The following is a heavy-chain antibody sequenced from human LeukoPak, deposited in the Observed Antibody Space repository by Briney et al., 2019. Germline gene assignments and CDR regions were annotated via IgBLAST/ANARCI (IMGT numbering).Heavy chain of an antibody. D-gene: IGHD5-18*01. CDR2: FDPEDGET. CDR3: ASPSVTEYYFDY. V-gene: IGHV1-24*01. Sequence: ASVKVSCKASGGTFSTYAISWVRQAPGQGLEWMGGFDPEDGETIYAQKFQGRVTMTEDTSTDTAYMELSSLRSEDTAVYYCASPSVTEYYFDYWGQGTLVTVSS. J-gene: IGHJ4*02. CDR1: GGTFSTYA.